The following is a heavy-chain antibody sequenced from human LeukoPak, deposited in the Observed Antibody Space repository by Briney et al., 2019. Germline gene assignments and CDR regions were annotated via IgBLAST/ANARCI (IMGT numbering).Heavy chain of an antibody. CDR2: IYTSGST. V-gene: IGHV4-59*10. Sequence: PSETLSLTCAVYGGSFSGYYWSWIRQPAGKGLEWIGRIYTSGSTNYNPSLKSRVTMSVDTSKNQFSLKLSSVTAADTAVYYCARGLGVHGGNMLKRPGDAFDIWGQGTMVTVSS. J-gene: IGHJ3*02. CDR3: ARGLGVHGGNMLKRPGDAFDI. CDR1: GGSFSGYY. D-gene: IGHD4-23*01.